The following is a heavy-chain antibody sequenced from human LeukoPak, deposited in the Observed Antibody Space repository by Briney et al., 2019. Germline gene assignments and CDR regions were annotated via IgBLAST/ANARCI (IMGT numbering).Heavy chain of an antibody. CDR1: GGSISSGSYY. V-gene: IGHV4-61*02. CDR3: ARGTTPISWFDP. J-gene: IGHJ5*02. D-gene: IGHD1-7*01. Sequence: TLSLTCTVSGGSISSGSYYWSWIRQPAGKGLEWIGRIYTSGSTNYNPSLKSRVTISVDTSKNQFSLKLSSVTAADTAVYYCARGTTPISWFDPWGQGTLVTVSS. CDR2: IYTSGST.